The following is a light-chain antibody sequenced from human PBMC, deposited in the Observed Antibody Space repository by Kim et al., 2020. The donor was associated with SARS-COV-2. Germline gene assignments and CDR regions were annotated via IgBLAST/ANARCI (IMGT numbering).Light chain of an antibody. Sequence: VALGQTAKITCEGNNIGRKDVRWYQQKPGQAPVLVIDRDSMLPSGIPERLSASTSGNTATLTISRAQAGDEADYYCQVWDSGTYVFGAGTKVTVL. J-gene: IGLJ1*01. CDR1: NIGRKD. CDR2: RDS. V-gene: IGLV3-9*01. CDR3: QVWDSGTYV.